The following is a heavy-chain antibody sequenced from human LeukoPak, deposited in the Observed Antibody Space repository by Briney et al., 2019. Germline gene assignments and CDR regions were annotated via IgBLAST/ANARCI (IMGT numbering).Heavy chain of an antibody. D-gene: IGHD2-15*01. CDR2: IYNTGST. CDR3: AMTSIVVVVAAWGTSSYYLDY. J-gene: IGHJ4*02. CDR1: VVSISRGGYY. V-gene: IGHV4-31*03. Sequence: SDTLSLTCTLSVVSISRGGYYCSWVRQHPGKGLECFVDIYNTGSTYYNPSLKSRVTISVDTPTIQFSLKLSSVTAAETAVYYCAMTSIVVVVAAWGTSSYYLDYWGQGTLVTVSS.